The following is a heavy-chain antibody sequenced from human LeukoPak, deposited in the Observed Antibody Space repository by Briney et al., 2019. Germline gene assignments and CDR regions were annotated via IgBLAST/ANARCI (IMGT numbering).Heavy chain of an antibody. CDR1: GFTFSSYA. CDR3: ARDQWLAYYYHGMDV. D-gene: IGHD6-19*01. V-gene: IGHV3-48*03. J-gene: IGHJ6*02. Sequence: PGGSLRLSCAASGFTFSSYAMNWVRQAPGNGLEWVSDITNNGTTIYYADSVKGRFTISRDNAENSLYLQMNSLRAEDTAIYYCARDQWLAYYYHGMDVWGQGTTVTVSS. CDR2: ITNNGTTI.